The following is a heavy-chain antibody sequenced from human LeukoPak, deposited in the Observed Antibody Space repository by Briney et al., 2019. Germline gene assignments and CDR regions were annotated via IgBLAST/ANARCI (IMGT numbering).Heavy chain of an antibody. CDR2: VSGGGHNT. V-gene: IGHV3-23*01. J-gene: IGHJ4*02. CDR3: AKDRSSWYYPFDS. Sequence: VGSLRLSCVACGFTVCIYAMSWGPQAPGKGLEWGSVVSGGGHNTYYAEAVKGRFTMSRDNYKRTVYLQMNSLRAEDTAVYYCAKDRSSWYYPFDSWGEGALVTVSS. CDR1: GFTVCIYA. D-gene: IGHD3-3*01.